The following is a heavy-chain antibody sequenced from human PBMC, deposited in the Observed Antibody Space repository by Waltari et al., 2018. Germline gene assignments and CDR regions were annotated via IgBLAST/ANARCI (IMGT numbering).Heavy chain of an antibody. CDR2: INHSGST. V-gene: IGHV4-34*01. D-gene: IGHD3-22*01. CDR1: GGSFSGYY. Sequence: QVQLQQWGAGLLKPSETLSLTCAVYGGSFSGYYWSWIRQPPGKGLEWIGEINHSGSTNYNPSLKSRGTISVDTSKNQFSLKLSSVTAADTAVYYCASGGYYYDSSGSGQVDYWGQGTLVTVSS. J-gene: IGHJ4*02. CDR3: ASGGYYYDSSGSGQVDY.